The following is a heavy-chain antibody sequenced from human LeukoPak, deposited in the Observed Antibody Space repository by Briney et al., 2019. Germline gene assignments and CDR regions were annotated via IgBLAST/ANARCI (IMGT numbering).Heavy chain of an antibody. CDR3: ARDASGNDY. CDR2: IKLDGSEK. V-gene: IGHV3-7*01. D-gene: IGHD6-6*01. CDR1: GFTFGNFW. J-gene: IGHJ4*02. Sequence: GGSLRLSCAASGFTFGNFWMSWVRQAPGKGLEWVANIKLDGSEKYYVDSVKGRFTISRDNAKNSVYLQMNSLRVEDTAVYYCARDASGNDYWGQGTLVTVSS.